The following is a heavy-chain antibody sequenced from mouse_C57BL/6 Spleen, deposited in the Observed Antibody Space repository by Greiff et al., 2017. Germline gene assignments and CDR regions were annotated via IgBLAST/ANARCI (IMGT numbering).Heavy chain of an antibody. CDR1: GYTFTSYG. CDR2: IYPRSGNT. D-gene: IGHD2-4*01. CDR3: ARRYYDHDGDGFAY. Sequence: QVQLQQSGAELARPGASVKLSCKASGYTFTSYGISWVKQRTGQGLEWIGEIYPRSGNTYYNEKFKGKATLTAAKSSSTAYMELRSLTSEDSAVYFCARRYYDHDGDGFAYWGQGTLVTVSA. J-gene: IGHJ3*01. V-gene: IGHV1-81*01.